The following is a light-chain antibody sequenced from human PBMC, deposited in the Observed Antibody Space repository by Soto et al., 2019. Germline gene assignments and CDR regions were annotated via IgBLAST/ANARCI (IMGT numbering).Light chain of an antibody. CDR2: DAS. J-gene: IGKJ2*01. CDR1: QSVSSY. Sequence: EIVLTQSPATLSLSPGDRATLSFRASQSVSSYLAWYQQQPGQTPRLLIYDASKRATGIPARVSGSGSGTDFTLTIGSLEPEDVAVYYCQQRNSWPYTCGQGTKLEIK. CDR3: QQRNSWPYT. V-gene: IGKV3-11*01.